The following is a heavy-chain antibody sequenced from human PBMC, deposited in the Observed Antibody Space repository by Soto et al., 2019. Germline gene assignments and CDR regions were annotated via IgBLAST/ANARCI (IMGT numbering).Heavy chain of an antibody. D-gene: IGHD3-10*01. CDR2: IKTDASET. J-gene: IGHJ4*01. V-gene: IGHV3-7*01. CDR3: ARDAGYCSGSCGTHYFDC. CDR1: GFTLRSYW. Sequence: GGSLRLSCAASGFTLRSYWMSWVRQAPGKGLEWVANIKTDASETNYVDSVKGRFTMSRDNAKNSLYLQMNSLRAEDTAVYYCARDAGYCSGSCGTHYFDCWGRGTLVTVSS.